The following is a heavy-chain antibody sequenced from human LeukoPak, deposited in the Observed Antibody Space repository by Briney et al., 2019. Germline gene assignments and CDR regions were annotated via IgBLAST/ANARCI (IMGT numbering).Heavy chain of an antibody. CDR2: ISYSGST. J-gene: IGHJ5*02. CDR1: GGSVSSYH. Sequence: SETLSLTCTVSGGSVSSYHWGWIRQPPGKGLEWIGHISYSGSTNYNPSLKSRVTISVDTSKNQFSLKLSSVTAADTAVYYCAREGTAGTNLNWFDPWGQGTLVTVSS. CDR3: AREGTAGTNLNWFDP. V-gene: IGHV4-59*02. D-gene: IGHD1-1*01.